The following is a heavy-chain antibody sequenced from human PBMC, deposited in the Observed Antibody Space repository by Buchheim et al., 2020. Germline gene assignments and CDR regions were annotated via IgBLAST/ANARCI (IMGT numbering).Heavy chain of an antibody. Sequence: QVQLQQWGAGLLKPSETLSLTCAVYGGSFSGYYWSWIRQPPGKGLEWIGEINHSGSTNYNPSLKSRVTISVDTSKNQFSLKLSSVTAANTAVYYCAGDHYYDSSGYYYYYYYYGMDVWGQGTT. J-gene: IGHJ6*02. CDR2: INHSGST. D-gene: IGHD3-22*01. CDR3: AGDHYYDSSGYYYYYYYYGMDV. CDR1: GGSFSGYY. V-gene: IGHV4-34*01.